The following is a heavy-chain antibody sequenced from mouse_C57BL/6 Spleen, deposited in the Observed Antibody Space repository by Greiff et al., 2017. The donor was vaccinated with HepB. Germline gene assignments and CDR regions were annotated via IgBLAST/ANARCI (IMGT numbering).Heavy chain of an antibody. V-gene: IGHV2-6-1*01. Sequence: VQLQQSGPGLVAPSQSLSITCTVSGFSLTSYGVHWVRQPPGKGLEWLVVIWSDGSTTYNSALKSRLSISKDNSKSQVFLKMNSLQTDDTAMYYCARHGVRDYVFDYWGQGTTLTVSS. CDR1: GFSLTSYG. D-gene: IGHD2-4*01. CDR2: IWSDGST. J-gene: IGHJ2*01. CDR3: ARHGVRDYVFDY.